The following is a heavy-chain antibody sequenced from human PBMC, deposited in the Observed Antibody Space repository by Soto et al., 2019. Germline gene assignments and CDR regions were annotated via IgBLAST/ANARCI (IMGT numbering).Heavy chain of an antibody. Sequence: PSETLSLTCAVYGGSFSGYYWSWIRQPPGKGLEWIGEINHSGSTNYNPSLKSRVTISVDTSKNQFSLKLSSVTAADTAVYYCARLGYCSSTSCYQGKNYYYYMAVWGKGTTVTVSS. CDR2: INHSGST. D-gene: IGHD2-2*01. J-gene: IGHJ6*03. CDR1: GGSFSGYY. V-gene: IGHV4-34*01. CDR3: ARLGYCSSTSCYQGKNYYYYMAV.